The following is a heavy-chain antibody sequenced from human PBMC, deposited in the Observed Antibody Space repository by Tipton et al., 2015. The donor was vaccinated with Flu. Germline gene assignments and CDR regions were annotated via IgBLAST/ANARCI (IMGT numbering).Heavy chain of an antibody. D-gene: IGHD4-17*01. Sequence: LRLSCAVSGDSISSDYFWGWIRQSPGKGLEWIATIHRSGSTKYNPSLKSRVTMSLDNSKNQFSLKLSSVTAADTAIYYCARDYGDYYFDSWGQGTLVTVSS. CDR1: GDSISSDYF. J-gene: IGHJ4*02. CDR3: ARDYGDYYFDS. CDR2: IHRSGST. V-gene: IGHV4-38-2*02.